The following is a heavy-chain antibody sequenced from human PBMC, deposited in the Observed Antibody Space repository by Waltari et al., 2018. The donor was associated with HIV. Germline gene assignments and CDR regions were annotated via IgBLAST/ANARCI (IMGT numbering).Heavy chain of an antibody. Sequence: EVLLVESGGGLVQPGGSLRLSCTASGFMFTSYWMSWVRQAPGKGREWVANIKQDGSEKYYVDSVKGRFTISRDNAKNSLYLQMNSLRAEDTAMYYCATSRTFDYWGQGTLVTVSS. CDR2: IKQDGSEK. V-gene: IGHV3-7*01. CDR3: ATSRTFDY. CDR1: GFMFTSYW. J-gene: IGHJ4*02. D-gene: IGHD2-2*01.